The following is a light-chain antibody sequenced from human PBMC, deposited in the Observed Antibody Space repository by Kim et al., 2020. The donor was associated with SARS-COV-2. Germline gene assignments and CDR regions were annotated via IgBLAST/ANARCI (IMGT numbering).Light chain of an antibody. Sequence: PGQSVTISCTGTSSDVGAYNYVSWYQQHPGKAPKLMIYDVSKRPSGVPDRFSGSKSGNTASLTISGLQAEDEADYYCCSYAGSYTSYLFGSGTKVTV. CDR3: CSYAGSYTSYL. J-gene: IGLJ1*01. CDR2: DVS. V-gene: IGLV2-11*01. CDR1: SSDVGAYNY.